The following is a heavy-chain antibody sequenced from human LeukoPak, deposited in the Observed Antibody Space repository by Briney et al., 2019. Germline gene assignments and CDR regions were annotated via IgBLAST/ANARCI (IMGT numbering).Heavy chain of an antibody. CDR1: DGSLDIYY. V-gene: IGHV4-34*01. Sequence: PSETLSLTCGASDGSLDIYYWMFVRQPPGKGLQWIGEITYRGSPYCHPSLNSRATISIDASQRHVSLTLRSVTAADTAVYYCATYGGDWKFDSWGQGTLVTVSS. CDR2: ITYRGSP. J-gene: IGHJ4*02. D-gene: IGHD2-21*02. CDR3: ATYGGDWKFDS.